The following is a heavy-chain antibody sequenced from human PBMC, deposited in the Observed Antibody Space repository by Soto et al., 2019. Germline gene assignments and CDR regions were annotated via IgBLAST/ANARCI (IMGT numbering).Heavy chain of an antibody. CDR3: ARGAFGSRLRYFDWLPRMDV. D-gene: IGHD3-9*01. CDR1: GYTFTGYY. Sequence: GASVKVSCKASGYTFTGYYMHWVRQAPGQGLEWMGWINPNSGGTNYAQKFQGRVTMTRDTSISTAYMELSRLRSDDTAVYYCARGAFGSRLRYFDWLPRMDVWGQGTTVTVSS. V-gene: IGHV1-2*02. J-gene: IGHJ6*02. CDR2: INPNSGGT.